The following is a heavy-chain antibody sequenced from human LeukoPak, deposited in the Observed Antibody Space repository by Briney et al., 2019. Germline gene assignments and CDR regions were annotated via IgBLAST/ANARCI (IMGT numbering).Heavy chain of an antibody. J-gene: IGHJ4*02. CDR3: ARGGYGDYLDY. D-gene: IGHD4-17*01. CDR1: GFTFSSYS. V-gene: IGHV3-48*01. CDR2: ISSSSSTI. Sequence: GGSLRLSCAASGFTFSSYSMNWVRQAPGKGLEWVSYISSSSSTIYYADSVKGRFTISRDNAKNSLYLQMNSLRAEDTAVYYCARGGYGDYLDYWGQGTLVTVSS.